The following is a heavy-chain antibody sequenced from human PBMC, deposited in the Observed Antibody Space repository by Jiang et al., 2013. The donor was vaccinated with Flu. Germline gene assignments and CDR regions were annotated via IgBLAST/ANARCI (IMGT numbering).Heavy chain of an antibody. J-gene: IGHJ4*02. Sequence: SGAEVKKPGSSVKVSCKASGGTFSSYAISWVRQAPGQGLEWMGGVIPIFGTATYAQKFQGRVTITADESTSTAYMELRSLRSEDTAVYYCARVFPGDDVPLGGMYFDYWGQGTLVTVSS. CDR3: ARVFPGDDVPLGGMYFDY. CDR1: GGTFSSYA. D-gene: IGHD3-16*01. V-gene: IGHV1-69*01. CDR2: VIPIFGTA.